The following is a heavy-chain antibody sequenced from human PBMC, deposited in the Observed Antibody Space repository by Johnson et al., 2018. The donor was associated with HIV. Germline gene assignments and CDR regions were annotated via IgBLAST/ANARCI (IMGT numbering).Heavy chain of an antibody. V-gene: IGHV3-30*04. Sequence: QMLLVESGGGLVQPGGSLRLSCAASGFTFSSYAMHWVRQAPGKGLEWVAVISYDGSNKYYADSVKGRFTISRDNSTNTMYMQMNSLRAEDTAVYYCVRDRRGGAFDIWGQGTMVTVSS. CDR3: VRDRRGGAFDI. CDR1: GFTFSSYA. D-gene: IGHD3-16*01. J-gene: IGHJ3*02. CDR2: ISYDGSNK.